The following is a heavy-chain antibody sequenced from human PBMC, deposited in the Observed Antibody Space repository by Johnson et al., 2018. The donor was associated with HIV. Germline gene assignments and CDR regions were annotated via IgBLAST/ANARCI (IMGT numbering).Heavy chain of an antibody. D-gene: IGHD5-24*01. CDR1: GFSVSNTY. CDR2: IKEDGSEK. V-gene: IGHV3-7*05. J-gene: IGHJ3*02. Sequence: VQLVESRGVLVQSGGSLRLSCGASGFSVSNTYMNWVRQAPGKGLEWVANIKEDGSEKYYVDSVKDRFTISRDNAKNSLSLQMNSLRVEDTAVYYCARRSGYAFDIWGQGTMVTVSS. CDR3: ARRSGYAFDI.